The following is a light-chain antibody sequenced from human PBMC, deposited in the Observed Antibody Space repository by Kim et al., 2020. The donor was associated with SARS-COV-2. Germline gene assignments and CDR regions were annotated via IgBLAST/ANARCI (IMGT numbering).Light chain of an antibody. Sequence: ALVQTDRITCQGDSLRSYYATWYQQKPGQAPRLVIYDKNNRPSGIPDRFSGSSSGNTASLTITGTQAGDEADYYCNSRDSNDNVVFGGGTQLTVL. V-gene: IGLV3-19*01. CDR3: NSRDSNDNVV. CDR2: DKN. CDR1: SLRSYY. J-gene: IGLJ2*01.